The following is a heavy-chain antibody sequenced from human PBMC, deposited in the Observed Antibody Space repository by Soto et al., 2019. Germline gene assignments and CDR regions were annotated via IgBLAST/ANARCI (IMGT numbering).Heavy chain of an antibody. V-gene: IGHV1-18*04. Sequence: QVQLVQSGAEVKKPGDSVKVSCKASGYTFTSYGVSWVRQAPGQGLEWMGWISGYNGNTNYAQKLQGRVTMTTDTSTSTAYMELSSLRSHDTAVYYCARAGKYYYGSGSPYYYGMDVWGQGITVTVSS. CDR1: GYTFTSYG. D-gene: IGHD3-10*01. J-gene: IGHJ6*02. CDR2: ISGYNGNT. CDR3: ARAGKYYYGSGSPYYYGMDV.